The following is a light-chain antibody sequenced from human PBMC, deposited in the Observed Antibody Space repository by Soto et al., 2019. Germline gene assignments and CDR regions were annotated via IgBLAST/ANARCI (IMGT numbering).Light chain of an antibody. V-gene: IGKV3-20*01. J-gene: IGKJ1*01. CDR1: QSVSSSY. CDR3: QQYGSSGWT. Sequence: EIVLTQSPGPLSLSPGERATLSCRASQSVSSSYLAWYQQKPGQPPRLLIYGASSSATGIPDRFSGSGSGTDFTLTISRLEPEDFAVYYCQQYGSSGWTFGHGTKVEIK. CDR2: GAS.